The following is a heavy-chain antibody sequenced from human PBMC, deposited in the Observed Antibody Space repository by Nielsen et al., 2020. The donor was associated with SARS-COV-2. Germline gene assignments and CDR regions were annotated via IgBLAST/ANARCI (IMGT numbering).Heavy chain of an antibody. CDR1: GFTFSNPW. D-gene: IGHD3-10*01. CDR3: TTGGITMVQGVMQY. V-gene: IGHV3-15*01. J-gene: IGHJ1*01. CDR2: IKSKVDGGTT. Sequence: GESLKISCAASGFTFSNPWMNWVRQAPGKGLEWVGRIKSKVDGGTTDYAGPVKGRFTISRDDSKNTLYLQMNSLKTEDTAVYYCTTGGITMVQGVMQYWGQGTLVTVSP.